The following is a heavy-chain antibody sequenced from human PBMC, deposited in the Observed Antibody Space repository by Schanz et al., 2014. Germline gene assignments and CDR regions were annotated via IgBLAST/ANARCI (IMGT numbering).Heavy chain of an antibody. V-gene: IGHV3-13*05. CDR2: IATPGDP. D-gene: IGHD3-10*01. CDR3: ARVRTIYGSGAMGY. Sequence: EVQLVESGGGLVQPGGSLRLSCAASGFTFSSYDMHWVRQPTGKGLEWVSSIATPGDPYYTDSVKGRFTISRDNAEDSLYLQMNSLRAGDTAVYYCARVRTIYGSGAMGYWGQGTLVTVSS. CDR1: GFTFSSYD. J-gene: IGHJ4*02.